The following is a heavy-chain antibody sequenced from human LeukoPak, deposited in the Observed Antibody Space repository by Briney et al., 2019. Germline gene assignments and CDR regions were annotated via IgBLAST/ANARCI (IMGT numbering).Heavy chain of an antibody. CDR3: ARASSDGVVLDATSFDW. Sequence: GGSLRLSCAASGLIGSDDYMSWVRQAPGKGLEWVSVIYRGGSTHYADSVKGRFTISRDNSKNTWYLQMNSLRAEDTAVYYCARASSDGVVLDATSFDWWGQGTLVIVSS. D-gene: IGHD2-2*01. CDR2: IYRGGST. J-gene: IGHJ4*02. CDR1: GLIGSDDY. V-gene: IGHV3-66*01.